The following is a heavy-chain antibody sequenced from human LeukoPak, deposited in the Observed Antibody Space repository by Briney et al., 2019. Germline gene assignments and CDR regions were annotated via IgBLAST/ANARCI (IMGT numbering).Heavy chain of an antibody. V-gene: IGHV4-39*07. CDR2: IYYSGST. J-gene: IGHJ6*03. CDR1: GGSISSSSYF. CDR3: ARWEIVGATDVYYYYYMDV. Sequence: SETLSLTCTVSGGSISSSSYFWGWIRQPPGKGLEWIGSIYYSGSTYYNPSLKSRVTISVDTSKNQFSLKLSSVTAADTAVYYCARWEIVGATDVYYYYYMDVWGKGTTVTVSS. D-gene: IGHD1-26*01.